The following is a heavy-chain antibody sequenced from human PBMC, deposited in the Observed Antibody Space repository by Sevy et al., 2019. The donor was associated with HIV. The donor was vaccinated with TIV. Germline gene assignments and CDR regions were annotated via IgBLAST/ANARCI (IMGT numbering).Heavy chain of an antibody. J-gene: IGHJ4*02. D-gene: IGHD6-13*01. V-gene: IGHV3-7*01. CDR1: GFPLSTYW. Sequence: GGSLRLSCAASGFPLSTYWMTWVRQVPGKGLEWVANVNQHGSKKYYLDSVKGRFTISRDNAKNSVYLQMNSLRDEDTAIYFCAREIAGAGSDWGQGTLVTVSS. CDR2: VNQHGSKK. CDR3: AREIAGAGSD.